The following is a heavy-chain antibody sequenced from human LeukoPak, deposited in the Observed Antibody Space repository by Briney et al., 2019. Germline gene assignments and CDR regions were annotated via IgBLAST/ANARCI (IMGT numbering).Heavy chain of an antibody. V-gene: IGHV3-7*05. J-gene: IGHJ4*02. CDR1: GFTFSSYW. CDR2: VKHDGGGT. CDR3: ARGGAWYSDY. Sequence: GGSLRLSCAASGFTFSSYWMSWVRQAPGKGLEWVAHVKHDGGGTYHVGSVKGRFTISRDNAKNSLYLQMNSLRAEDTAVYYCARGGAWYSDYWGQGTLVTVSS. D-gene: IGHD6-13*01.